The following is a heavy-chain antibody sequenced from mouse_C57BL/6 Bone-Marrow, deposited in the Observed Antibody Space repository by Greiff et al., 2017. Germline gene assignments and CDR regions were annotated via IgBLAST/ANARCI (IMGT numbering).Heavy chain of an antibody. CDR1: GYTFTSYW. J-gene: IGHJ3*01. CDR3: TGGDGYYPAWFAY. D-gene: IGHD2-3*01. CDR2: IYPGNSDT. V-gene: IGHV1-5*01. Sequence: VQLQQSGTVLARPGASVKMSCKTSGYTFTSYWMHWVKQRPGQGLGWIGAIYPGNSDTSYNQKFKGKAKLTAVTSASTAYMELSSLTNEDSAVYYCTGGDGYYPAWFAYWGQGTLVTVSA.